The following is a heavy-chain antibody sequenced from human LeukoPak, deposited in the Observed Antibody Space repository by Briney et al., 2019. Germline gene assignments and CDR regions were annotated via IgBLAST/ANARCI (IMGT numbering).Heavy chain of an antibody. CDR3: ARSYYYDSSGYSDAFDI. D-gene: IGHD3-22*01. J-gene: IGHJ3*02. V-gene: IGHV3-53*01. CDR2: IYAGGTT. CDR1: GFSVSGNF. Sequence: GGSQRLSCTASGFSVSGNFMAWVRRAPGKGLEWISFIYAGGTTSYADSVKGRFTLSRNNSRNTIYLQLNSLRVEDTAVYYCARSYYYDSSGYSDAFDIWGQGTMVTVSS.